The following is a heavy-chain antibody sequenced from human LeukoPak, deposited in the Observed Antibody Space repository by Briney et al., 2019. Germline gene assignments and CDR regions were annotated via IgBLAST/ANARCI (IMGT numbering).Heavy chain of an antibody. CDR1: GGTFSSYA. D-gene: IGHD1-26*01. J-gene: IGHJ4*02. CDR3: ARDRGASCGPLDY. Sequence: ASVKVSCKASGGTFSSYAISWVRQAPGQGLEWMGRIIPIFGTANYAQKFQGRVTITTDESTSTAYMELSSLRSEDTAVYYCARDRGASCGPLDYWGQGTLVTVSS. V-gene: IGHV1-69*05. CDR2: IIPIFGTA.